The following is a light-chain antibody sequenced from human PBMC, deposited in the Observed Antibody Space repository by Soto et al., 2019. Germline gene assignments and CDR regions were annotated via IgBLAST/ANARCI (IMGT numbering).Light chain of an antibody. CDR3: QQYGSSPPWT. Sequence: DIQMTQSPSALSASVGDRVTITCRASQSITNYLNWYQHKPGQAPNLLIYAASTLQAGVPSRFRGSGSGTDFTLTISRLEPEDFAVYYCQQYGSSPPWTFGQGTKVDIK. CDR1: QSITNY. CDR2: AAS. J-gene: IGKJ1*01. V-gene: IGKV1-39*01.